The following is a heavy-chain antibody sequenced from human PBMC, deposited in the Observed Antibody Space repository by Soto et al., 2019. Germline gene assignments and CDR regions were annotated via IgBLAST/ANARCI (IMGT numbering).Heavy chain of an antibody. CDR2: INPNSGGT. V-gene: IGHV1-2*04. J-gene: IGHJ4*02. Sequence: GXSVKVSCKASVYTFIGYYIHWVRQAPGQGLEWMGWINPNSGGTNYAQRFQGWVTMTRDTSISTAYMELSRLRSDDTAVYYCERGITGTTCDYWGQGTLVTASS. CDR1: VYTFIGYY. D-gene: IGHD1-20*01. CDR3: ERGITGTTCDY.